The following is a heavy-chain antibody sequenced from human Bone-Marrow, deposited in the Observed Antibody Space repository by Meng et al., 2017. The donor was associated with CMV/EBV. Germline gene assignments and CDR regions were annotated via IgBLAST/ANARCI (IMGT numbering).Heavy chain of an antibody. CDR3: ARDNWGPDY. V-gene: IGHV3-64*02. Sequence: GGSLRLSCAASGFTFSSFAMHWVRQAPGKGLEYVSAISSNGGSTYYADSVKGRFTISRDNSKNTLYLQMGSLRAEDMAVYYCARDNWGPDYWGQGTLVTVPS. J-gene: IGHJ4*02. D-gene: IGHD7-27*01. CDR2: ISSNGGST. CDR1: GFTFSSFA.